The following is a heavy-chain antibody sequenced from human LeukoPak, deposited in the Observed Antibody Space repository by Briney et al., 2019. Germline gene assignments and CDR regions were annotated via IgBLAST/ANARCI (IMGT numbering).Heavy chain of an antibody. D-gene: IGHD3-10*02. V-gene: IGHV3-30-3*01. J-gene: IGHJ4*02. CDR3: ARDGDVRGVIIHFDY. CDR2: ISYDGSNK. CDR1: GFTVSRSY. Sequence: GGSLRLSCAASGFTVSRSYMNWVRQAPGKGLEWVAVISYDGSNKYYADSVKGRFTISRDNSKNTLYLQMNSLRAEDTAVYYCARDGDVRGVIIHFDYWGQGTLVTVSS.